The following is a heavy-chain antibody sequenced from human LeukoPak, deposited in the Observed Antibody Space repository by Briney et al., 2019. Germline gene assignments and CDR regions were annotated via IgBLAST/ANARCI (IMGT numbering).Heavy chain of an antibody. CDR3: AKDELLWFGESYFDY. CDR1: GFTFSSYG. J-gene: IGHJ4*02. V-gene: IGHV3-30*02. Sequence: PGGSLRLSCAASGFTFSSYGMHWVRQAPGKGLEWVAFIRYDGSNKYYADSVKGRFTTSRDNSKNTLYLQMNSLRAEDTAVYYCAKDELLWFGESYFDYWGQGTLVAVSS. D-gene: IGHD3-10*01. CDR2: IRYDGSNK.